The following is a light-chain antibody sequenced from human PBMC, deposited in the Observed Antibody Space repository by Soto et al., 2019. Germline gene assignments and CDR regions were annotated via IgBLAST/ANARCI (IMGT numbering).Light chain of an antibody. J-gene: IGKJ1*01. CDR2: DGS. CDR1: QSINTW. V-gene: IGKV1-5*03. Sequence: DIPMTQSPSTLSASVGDRITITCRASQSINTWLAWYQQIPGEAPKLLIYDGSNLERGVPSRLSGSGSGTEFTLTNSRLQPEDFAPFYCQQYKTYPRTFGQGTTVEVK. CDR3: QQYKTYPRT.